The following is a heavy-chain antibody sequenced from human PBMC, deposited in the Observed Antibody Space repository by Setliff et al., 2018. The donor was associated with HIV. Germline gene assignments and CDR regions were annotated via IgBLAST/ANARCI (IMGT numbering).Heavy chain of an antibody. Sequence: SETLSLTCTVSGDSIGTYYWSWIRQPPGKGLEWIGHIYNSESTKYNPSLKSRVTISVDTSTNQFSLKFSSVTAADTAVYYCARGGFTGVTTHFQHWGRGTLVTVSS. J-gene: IGHJ1*01. CDR2: IYNSEST. CDR1: GDSIGTYY. V-gene: IGHV4-59*01. D-gene: IGHD4-17*01. CDR3: ARGGFTGVTTHFQH.